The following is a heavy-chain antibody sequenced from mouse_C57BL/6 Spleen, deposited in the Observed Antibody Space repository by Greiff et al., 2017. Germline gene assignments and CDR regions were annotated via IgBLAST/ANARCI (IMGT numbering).Heavy chain of an antibody. J-gene: IGHJ1*03. CDR1: GYTFTSYW. D-gene: IGHD1-1*01. Sequence: QVQLQQPGAALVMPGASVKLSCKASGYTFTSYWLHWVKQRPGQGLEWIGEIDPSDSYTNYNQKFKGKSTLTVDKSSSTAYMQISSLTSEDSAVYYCARRPITTVVDWYFDVWGTGTTVTVSS. CDR3: ARRPITTVVDWYFDV. V-gene: IGHV1-69*01. CDR2: IDPSDSYT.